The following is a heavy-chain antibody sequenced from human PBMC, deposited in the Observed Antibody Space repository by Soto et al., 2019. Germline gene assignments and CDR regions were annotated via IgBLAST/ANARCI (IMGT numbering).Heavy chain of an antibody. Sequence: QVQLVQSGDEVKKPGASVKVSCKASGYIFVNYGIAWVRQAPGQGLEWMGWISPYTGNTHSATKVQGRLTMTTDTSXSTAYMALGSPTSDDTAVYYCVMVDNYVTPTPQDVWGQGTTVTVSS. CDR1: GYIFVNYG. D-gene: IGHD3-16*01. CDR3: VMVDNYVTPTPQDV. CDR2: ISPYTGNT. V-gene: IGHV1-18*01. J-gene: IGHJ6*02.